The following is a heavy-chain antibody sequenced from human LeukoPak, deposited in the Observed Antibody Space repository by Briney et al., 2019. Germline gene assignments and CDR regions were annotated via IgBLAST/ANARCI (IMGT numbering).Heavy chain of an antibody. Sequence: TGGSLRLSCAASGFTFSDYSMNWVRQAPGKGLEWISYIGIDSGNTNYADSVKGRFTISGDKAKNSLYLQMNSLRVEDTAVYYCARDYKYAFDNWGQGTLVTVSS. V-gene: IGHV3-48*01. CDR1: GFTFSDYS. D-gene: IGHD5-24*01. CDR2: IGIDSGNT. J-gene: IGHJ4*02. CDR3: ARDYKYAFDN.